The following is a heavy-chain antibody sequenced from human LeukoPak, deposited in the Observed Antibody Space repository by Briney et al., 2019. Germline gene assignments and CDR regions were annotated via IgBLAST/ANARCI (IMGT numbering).Heavy chain of an antibody. Sequence: SETLSLTCTVSGGSISSYYWSWIRQPPGKGLEWIGYIYYSGSTNYNPSLKSRVTISVDTSKNQFSLKLSSVTAADTALYYCARGGKATVVTMWGQGILVTVSS. CDR2: IYYSGST. CDR3: ARGGKATVVTM. D-gene: IGHD4-23*01. V-gene: IGHV4-59*01. J-gene: IGHJ4*02. CDR1: GGSISSYY.